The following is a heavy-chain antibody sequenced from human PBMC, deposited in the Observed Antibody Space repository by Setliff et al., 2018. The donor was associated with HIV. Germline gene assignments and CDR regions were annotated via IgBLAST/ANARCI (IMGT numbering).Heavy chain of an antibody. Sequence: SETLSLTCTVSGGSISSSSYYWGWIRQPPGKGLEWIGSIYYSGSTYYNPSLKSRVTISVDTSKNQFSLKLSSVTAADTAVYYCARHIVVVVAATRFDYWGQGTLVTVSS. CDR2: IYYSGST. J-gene: IGHJ4*02. V-gene: IGHV4-39*01. D-gene: IGHD2-15*01. CDR1: GGSISSSSYY. CDR3: ARHIVVVVAATRFDY.